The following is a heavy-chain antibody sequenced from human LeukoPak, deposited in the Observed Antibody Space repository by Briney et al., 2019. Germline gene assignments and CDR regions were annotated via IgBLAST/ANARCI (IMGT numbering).Heavy chain of an antibody. Sequence: GGSLRLSCEASGFTFSRFAMNWVRQAPGKGLEWLSYISSTSKTIYYADSVKGRFTISRDNSKNTLYLQMNSLRAEDTAVYYCAKSARWELILDAFDIWGQGTMVTVSS. V-gene: IGHV3-23*01. J-gene: IGHJ3*02. D-gene: IGHD1-26*01. CDR1: GFTFSRFA. CDR2: ISSTSKTI. CDR3: AKSARWELILDAFDI.